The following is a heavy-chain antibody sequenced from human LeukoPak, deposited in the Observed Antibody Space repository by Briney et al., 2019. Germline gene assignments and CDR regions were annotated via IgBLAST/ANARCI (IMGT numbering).Heavy chain of an antibody. CDR2: IYYSGST. J-gene: IGHJ6*03. V-gene: IGHV4-39*01. CDR3: ASQIGIAARVSYYYYYYMDV. CDR1: GGSIRTSSYY. D-gene: IGHD6-6*01. Sequence: SETLSLTCTVSGGSIRTSSYYWGWIRQPPGKGLEWIGIIYYSGSTYYNPSLKSRVTISVDTSKNQFSLKLSSVTAADTAVYYCASQIGIAARVSYYYYYYMDVWGKGTTVTVSS.